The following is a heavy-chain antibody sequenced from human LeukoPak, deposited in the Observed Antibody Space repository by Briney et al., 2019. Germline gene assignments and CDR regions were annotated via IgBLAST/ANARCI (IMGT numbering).Heavy chain of an antibody. CDR3: ARVTAILLWFGESEKGAFDI. CDR1: GYTFTGYY. V-gene: IGHV1-2*02. J-gene: IGHJ3*02. Sequence: ASVKVSCKASGYTFTGYYMHWVRQASGQGLEWMGWINPNSGGTNYAQKFQGRVTMTRDTSISTAYMELSRLRSDDTAVYYCARVTAILLWFGESEKGAFDIWGQGTMVTVSS. CDR2: INPNSGGT. D-gene: IGHD3-10*01.